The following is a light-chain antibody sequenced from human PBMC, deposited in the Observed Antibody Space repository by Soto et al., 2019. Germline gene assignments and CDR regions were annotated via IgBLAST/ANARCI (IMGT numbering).Light chain of an antibody. CDR3: KKYKSYPYT. V-gene: IGKV1-5*01. CDR2: DAS. Sequence: GDRVPITCRASQSLTSWLAWYQQKPGKAPKLLIYDASSLESGVPSRFSGGGSGTEFTLTISSLQPDDFASYYSKKYKSYPYTFGQGTKLEIK. J-gene: IGKJ2*01. CDR1: QSLTSW.